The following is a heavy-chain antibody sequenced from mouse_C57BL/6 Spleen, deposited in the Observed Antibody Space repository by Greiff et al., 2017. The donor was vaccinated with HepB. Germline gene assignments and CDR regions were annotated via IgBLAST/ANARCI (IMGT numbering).Heavy chain of an antibody. V-gene: IGHV14-4*01. CDR3: TTGYDYDWGFAY. CDR2: IDPENGDT. J-gene: IGHJ3*01. CDR1: GFNIKDDY. D-gene: IGHD2-4*01. Sequence: EVQLQQSGAELVRPGASVKLSCTASGFNIKDDYMHWVKQRPEQGLEWIGWIDPENGDTEYASKFQGKATITADTSSNTAYLQLSSLTSEDIAVYYCTTGYDYDWGFAYWGQGTLVTVSA.